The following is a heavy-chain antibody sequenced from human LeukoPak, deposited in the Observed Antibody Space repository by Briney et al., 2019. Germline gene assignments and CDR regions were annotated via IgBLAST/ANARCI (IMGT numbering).Heavy chain of an antibody. Sequence: TLGSLRLSCAASVFTFTIYAMHWVRQAPGKGLEYVSAISSNGGSTYYANSVKGRFTISRDNSKNTLYLQMGSLRAEDMAVYYCARAGYSDAFDIWGQGTMVTVSS. J-gene: IGHJ3*02. V-gene: IGHV3-64*01. CDR2: ISSNGGST. D-gene: IGHD3-9*01. CDR3: ARAGYSDAFDI. CDR1: VFTFTIYA.